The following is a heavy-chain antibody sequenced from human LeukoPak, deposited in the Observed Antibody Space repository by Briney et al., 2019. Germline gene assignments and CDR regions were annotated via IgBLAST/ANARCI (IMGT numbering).Heavy chain of an antibody. V-gene: IGHV4-39*07. CDR3: AREREDGYNWSNFDY. J-gene: IGHJ4*02. CDR2: IYYSGST. D-gene: IGHD5-24*01. CDR1: GGSISSSSYY. Sequence: SETLSLTCTVSGGSISSSSYYWGWIRQPPGKGLEWIGSIYYSGSTYYNPSLKSRVTISVDTSKNQFSLKLSSVTAADTAVYYCAREREDGYNWSNFDYWGQGTLVTVSS.